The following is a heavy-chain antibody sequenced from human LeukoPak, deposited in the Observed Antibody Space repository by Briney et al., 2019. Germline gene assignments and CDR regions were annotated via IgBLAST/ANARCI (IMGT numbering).Heavy chain of an antibody. CDR1: GHTFTSYG. Sequence: ASVKVSCKASGHTFTSYGINWVRQAPGQGLEWMGWISAYNGNTNYAQKLQGRVTMTTDTSKSKAYMELRSLRSDDTAVYYCARDLGYCTNGVCPEFDYWGQGTLVTVSS. CDR2: ISAYNGNT. CDR3: ARDLGYCTNGVCPEFDY. J-gene: IGHJ4*02. D-gene: IGHD2-8*01. V-gene: IGHV1-18*01.